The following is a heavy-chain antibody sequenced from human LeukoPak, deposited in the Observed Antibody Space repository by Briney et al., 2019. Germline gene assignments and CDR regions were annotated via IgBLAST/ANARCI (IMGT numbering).Heavy chain of an antibody. Sequence: GGSLRLSCAASGFTVSSNYMSWVRQAPGKGLEWVSVIYSSGSTYYADSVKGRFTISRDNSKNTLYLQMNSLRAEDTAVYYCAEDRYSSWYDYWGQGTLVTVSS. V-gene: IGHV3-66*03. J-gene: IGHJ4*02. CDR3: AEDRYSSWYDY. D-gene: IGHD6-13*01. CDR1: GFTVSSNY. CDR2: IYSSGST.